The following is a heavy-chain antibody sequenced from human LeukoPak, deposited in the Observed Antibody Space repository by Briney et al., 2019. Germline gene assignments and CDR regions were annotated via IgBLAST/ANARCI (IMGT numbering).Heavy chain of an antibody. V-gene: IGHV3-23*01. J-gene: IGHJ4*02. D-gene: IGHD3-16*02. CDR3: ARDYRPYYFDY. CDR2: ISGSGGST. Sequence: GGSLRLSCAASGFTFSSYAMSWVRQAPGKGLEWVSAISGSGGSTYYADSVKGRFTISRDNSKNTLYLQMNSLRAEDTAVYHCARDYRPYYFDYWGQGALVTVSS. CDR1: GFTFSSYA.